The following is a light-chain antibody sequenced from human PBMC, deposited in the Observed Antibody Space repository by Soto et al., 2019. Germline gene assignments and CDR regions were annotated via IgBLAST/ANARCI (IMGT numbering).Light chain of an antibody. J-gene: IGKJ5*01. V-gene: IGKV3-11*01. CDR1: QSVSKY. CDR3: QQRSNWPIN. CDR2: DAS. Sequence: EIVLTQSPATLSLSPGERATLSCRTSQSVSKYFAWYQQKPGRAPRLLIYDASSRATGIPSRFIGSGSGTDFTLTISSLEPEDFAIYYCQQRSNWPINFGQGTRLEIK.